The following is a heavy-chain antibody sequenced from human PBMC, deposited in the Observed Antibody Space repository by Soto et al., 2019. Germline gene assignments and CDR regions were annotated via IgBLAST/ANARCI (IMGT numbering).Heavy chain of an antibody. Sequence: QVQLVQSGAEVKKPGSSVKVSCKASGGTFNIYTFNWVRQAPGQGLEWIGGIIPLFGTANHAQKFQGRVTITADESTSTAYMELSSLRSEDAAMYYCARDTHYYGSGSFYPPRIWGQGTMVTVSS. D-gene: IGHD3-10*01. CDR3: ARDTHYYGSGSFYPPRI. CDR2: IIPLFGTA. J-gene: IGHJ3*02. CDR1: GGTFNIYT. V-gene: IGHV1-69*01.